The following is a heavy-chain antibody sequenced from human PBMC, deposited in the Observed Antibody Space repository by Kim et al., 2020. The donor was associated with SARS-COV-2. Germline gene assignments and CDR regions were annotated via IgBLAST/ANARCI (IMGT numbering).Heavy chain of an antibody. CDR2: ISYDGSNK. Sequence: GGSLRLSCAASGFTFSSYGMHWVRQAPGKGLEWVAVISYDGSNKYYADSVKGRFTISRDNSKNTLYLQMNSLRAEDTAVYYCANDRYDSSGGPNLFYYYYGMDVWGQGTTVTVSS. CDR1: GFTFSSYG. CDR3: ANDRYDSSGGPNLFYYYYGMDV. V-gene: IGHV3-30*18. D-gene: IGHD3-22*01. J-gene: IGHJ6*02.